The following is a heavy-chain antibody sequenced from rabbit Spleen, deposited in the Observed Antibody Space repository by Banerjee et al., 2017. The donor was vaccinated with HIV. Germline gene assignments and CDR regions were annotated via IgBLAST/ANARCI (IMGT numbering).Heavy chain of an antibody. CDR2: IYTGDGNT. CDR1: GFSFSSGYY. Sequence: QQQLVESGGGLVQPEGSLTLTSKASGFSFSSGYYMCWVRQAPGKGLEWIACIYTGDGNTYYANWAKGRFTISKTSSTTVTLQMTSLTVADTATYFCARDLTDVIGWNFGWWGQGTLVTVS. J-gene: IGHJ3*01. V-gene: IGHV1S45*01. D-gene: IGHD4-1*01. CDR3: ARDLTDVIGWNFGW.